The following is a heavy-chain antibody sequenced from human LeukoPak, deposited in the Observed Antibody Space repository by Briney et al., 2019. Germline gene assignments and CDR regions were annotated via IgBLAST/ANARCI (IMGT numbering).Heavy chain of an antibody. CDR1: GYTFTGYY. CDR2: INPNSGGT. V-gene: IGHV1-2*06. D-gene: IGHD6-19*01. Sequence: ASVKVSCKASGYTFTGYYMHWVRQAPGQGLEWMGRINPNSGGTNYAQKFQGRVTMTRDTSISTAYMELSRLRSDDTAVYYCARAPTLNIARGQWLDTDYWGQGTLVTVSS. CDR3: ARAPTLNIARGQWLDTDY. J-gene: IGHJ4*02.